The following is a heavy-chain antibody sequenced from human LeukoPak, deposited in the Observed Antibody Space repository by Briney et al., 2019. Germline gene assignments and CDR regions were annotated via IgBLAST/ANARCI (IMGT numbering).Heavy chain of an antibody. Sequence: GGSLRLSCAVSGFTFSNYWITWVRQAPGKGLEWVANIKQDGSEKYYVDSVKGRFTISRDNAKSSLYLQMNSLRVEDTAVYYCTRGVSIVPDYWGQGTLVTVSS. D-gene: IGHD2-8*01. CDR1: GFTFSNYW. V-gene: IGHV3-7*01. J-gene: IGHJ4*02. CDR3: TRGVSIVPDY. CDR2: IKQDGSEK.